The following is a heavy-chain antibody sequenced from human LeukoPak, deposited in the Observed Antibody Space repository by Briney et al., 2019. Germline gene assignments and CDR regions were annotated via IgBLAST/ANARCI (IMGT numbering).Heavy chain of an antibody. D-gene: IGHD2-2*01. CDR1: GYTFTLYF. V-gene: IGHV1-2*02. Sequence: ASVKVSCKASGYTFTLYFMHWVRQAPGQGLEWMGWINPNSGGTNYAQKFQGRVTMTRDTSISTAYMELSRLRSDDTAVYYCAREYCSSTSCFNWFDPWGQGTLVTVSS. J-gene: IGHJ5*02. CDR2: INPNSGGT. CDR3: AREYCSSTSCFNWFDP.